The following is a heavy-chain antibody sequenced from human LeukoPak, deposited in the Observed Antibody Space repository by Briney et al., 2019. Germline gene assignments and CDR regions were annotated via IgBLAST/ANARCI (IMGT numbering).Heavy chain of an antibody. CDR2: VSSSGCT. CDR1: ADSITSNY. Sequence: SETLSLTCIVSADSITSNYWSWVRQPPGKTLEWIGFVSSSGCTNYNPSLKSRVTISLAKSENQFSLRLSSGTAADAAVNYCAILLRAGNTGYHHDSWGRGILVTVSS. V-gene: IGHV4-59*08. D-gene: IGHD3-9*01. J-gene: IGHJ4*02. CDR3: AILLRAGNTGYHHDS.